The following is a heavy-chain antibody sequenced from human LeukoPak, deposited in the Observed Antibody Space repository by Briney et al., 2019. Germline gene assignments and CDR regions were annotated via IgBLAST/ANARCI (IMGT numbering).Heavy chain of an antibody. CDR3: ARAAPSCSSTSCLYDAFDI. Sequence: ASVKVSCKXSGGTFSSYTISWVRQAPGQGLEWMGWINPNSGGTNYAQKFQGRVTMTRDTSISTAYMELSRLRSDDTAVYYCARAAPSCSSTSCLYDAFDIWGQGTMVTVSS. J-gene: IGHJ3*02. D-gene: IGHD2-2*01. CDR1: GGTFSSYT. CDR2: INPNSGGT. V-gene: IGHV1-2*02.